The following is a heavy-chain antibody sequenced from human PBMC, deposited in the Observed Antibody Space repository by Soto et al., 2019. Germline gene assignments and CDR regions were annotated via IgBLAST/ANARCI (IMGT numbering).Heavy chain of an antibody. CDR3: ARGRVVVPAAVMFNCLDP. Sequence: SETLSLTCAVYGGSFSGYYWSWIRQPPGKGLEWIGYIFHGGSTYYNPSLRSRVTISVDRSRTQFSLKMSSVTAADTAVYYCARGRVVVPAAVMFNCLDPWGQGALVTVSS. V-gene: IGHV4-34*01. CDR1: GGSFSGYY. J-gene: IGHJ5*02. CDR2: IFHGGST. D-gene: IGHD2-2*01.